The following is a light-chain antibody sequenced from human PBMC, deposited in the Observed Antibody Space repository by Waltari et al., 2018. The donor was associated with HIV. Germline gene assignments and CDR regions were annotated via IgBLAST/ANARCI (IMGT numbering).Light chain of an antibody. CDR2: RND. Sequence: QSVLTQPPSASGPLGQRVTISCPGSNSNAGSQYAYWYKQVPGTAPKQLIYRNDQRRSGVPDRFSASKSGASASLSISGLRSEDEADYYCVAWDDSLSGFAFGTGTKVTVL. J-gene: IGLJ1*01. V-gene: IGLV1-47*01. CDR3: VAWDDSLSGFA. CDR1: NSNAGSQY.